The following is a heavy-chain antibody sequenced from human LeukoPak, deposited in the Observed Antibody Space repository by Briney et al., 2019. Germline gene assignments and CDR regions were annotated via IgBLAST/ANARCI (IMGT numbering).Heavy chain of an antibody. Sequence: SETLSLTCPVSGPSINDYYWSWLRQSAGKGLEWLGRIYSRGSNNGNPSFKRRVTMSVDTSANQVSWKLLSVTAADTGVYFCAREGKWFRSYYYYMDVWGEGTMVTVSS. D-gene: IGHD3-10*01. CDR3: AREGKWFRSYYYYMDV. CDR1: GPSINDYY. J-gene: IGHJ6*03. V-gene: IGHV4-4*07. CDR2: IYSRGSN.